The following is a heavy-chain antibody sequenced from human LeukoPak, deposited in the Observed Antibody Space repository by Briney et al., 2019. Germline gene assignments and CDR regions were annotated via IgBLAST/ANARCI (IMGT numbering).Heavy chain of an antibody. D-gene: IGHD3-3*01. CDR1: GGSISSGDYY. CDR2: IYYSGST. V-gene: IGHV4-30-4*01. J-gene: IGHJ6*02. CDR3: ARESGTAYLTGMDV. Sequence: SETLSLTCTVSGGSISSGDYYWSWIRQPPGKGLEWIGYIYYSGSTYYNPSLKSRVTISVDTSKNQFSLKLSSVTAADTAVYYCARESGTAYLTGMDVWGQGTTVTVSS.